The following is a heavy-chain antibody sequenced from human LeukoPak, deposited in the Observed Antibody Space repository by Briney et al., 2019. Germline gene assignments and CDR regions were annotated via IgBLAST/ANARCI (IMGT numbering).Heavy chain of an antibody. J-gene: IGHJ4*02. CDR2: INHSGST. D-gene: IGHD5-18*01. CDR1: GGSFSGYY. CDR3: ARVRGYSYGSFDY. Sequence: PSETLSLTCAVYGGSFSGYYWSWIRQPPGKGLEWIGEINHSGSTNYNPSLKSRVTISVDTSKNQFSLKLSSVTAADTAVYYCARVRGYSYGSFDYWGQGTLVTVSS. V-gene: IGHV4-34*01.